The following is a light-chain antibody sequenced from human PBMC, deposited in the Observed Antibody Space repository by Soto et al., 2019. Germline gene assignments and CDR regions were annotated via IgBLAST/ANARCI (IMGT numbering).Light chain of an antibody. CDR2: KVS. V-gene: IGKV2-30*02. J-gene: IGKJ1*01. CDR3: MQGTHWPWT. Sequence: DVVMTQSPLSLPVTLGQPASISCRSSQSLIHSDGDTYLNWFQQRPGQSTRRLIYKVSDRDSGVPVRFTGSGSGTEFTLTISRVEAEDVGVYYCMQGTHWPWTFGQGTEVEIK. CDR1: QSLIHSDGDTY.